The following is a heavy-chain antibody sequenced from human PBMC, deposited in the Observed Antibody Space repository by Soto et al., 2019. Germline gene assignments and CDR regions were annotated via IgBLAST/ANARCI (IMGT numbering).Heavy chain of an antibody. D-gene: IGHD3-3*01. Sequence: SETLSLTCTVSGGSISSGDYYWSWIRQPPGKGLEWIGYIYYSGSTYYNPSLKSRVTISVDTSKNQFSLKLSSVTAADTAVYYCARDRDYDFWSGYSDYFYMDVWGKGTTVTVSS. CDR1: GGSISSGDYY. V-gene: IGHV4-30-4*01. CDR3: ARDRDYDFWSGYSDYFYMDV. J-gene: IGHJ6*03. CDR2: IYYSGST.